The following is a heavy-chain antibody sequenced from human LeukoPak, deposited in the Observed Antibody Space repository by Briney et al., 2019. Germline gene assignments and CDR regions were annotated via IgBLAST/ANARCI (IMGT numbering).Heavy chain of an antibody. CDR3: ARVSTIFGVSGGFDY. J-gene: IGHJ4*02. CDR1: EFTLSRHW. V-gene: IGHV3-20*04. Sequence: GGSLRLSCAASEFTLSRHWMHWVRQAPGKGLEWVSGINWNGGSTGYADSVKGRFTISRDNAKNSLYLQMNSLRAEDTALYYCARVSTIFGVSGGFDYWGQGTLVTVSS. CDR2: INWNGGST. D-gene: IGHD3-3*01.